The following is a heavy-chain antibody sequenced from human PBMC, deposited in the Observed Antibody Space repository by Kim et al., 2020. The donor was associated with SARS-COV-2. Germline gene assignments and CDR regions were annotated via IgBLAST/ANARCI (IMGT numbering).Heavy chain of an antibody. CDR1: RFSLSDHY. J-gene: IGHJ3*02. D-gene: IGHD6-19*01. CDR3: CRGYSGGPIYAFDI. CDR2: SGNKASSHTT. Sequence: GGSLRLSCVTSRFSLSDHYIDWVRQGPGKGLEWVGRSGNKASSHTTEYAASVKDRFTISRDDSKNSLYLQMNSRKTEDTAVYYCCRGYSGGPIYAFDIWGQGTGVTVSS. V-gene: IGHV3-72*01.